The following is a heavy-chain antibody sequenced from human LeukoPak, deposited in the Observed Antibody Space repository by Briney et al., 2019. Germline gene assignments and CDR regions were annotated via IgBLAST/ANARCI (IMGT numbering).Heavy chain of an antibody. CDR2: INPSGGST. Sequence: ASVKVSCKASGYTFTSYYMHWVRQAPGQGLEWMGIINPSGGSTSYAQKFQGRVTMTRDMSTSTVYMELSSLRSEDTAVYYCARSYTPHYFDYWGQGTLVTVSS. D-gene: IGHD2-2*02. CDR1: GYTFTSYY. V-gene: IGHV1-46*01. J-gene: IGHJ4*02. CDR3: ARSYTPHYFDY.